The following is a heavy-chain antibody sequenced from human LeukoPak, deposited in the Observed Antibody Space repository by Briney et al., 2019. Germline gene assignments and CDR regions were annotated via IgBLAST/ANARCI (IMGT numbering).Heavy chain of an antibody. J-gene: IGHJ4*02. CDR3: ARTYSGNYFFDY. Sequence: PGGSLRLSCAASGFPFSTYNMSWVRRAPGRGLEWVSFIVSDGSAIYYADPVKGRFTTSRDSVKNSLFLQMNSLRDEDTAVYYCARTYSGNYFFDYWGQGTLVTVSS. D-gene: IGHD1-26*01. CDR2: IVSDGSAI. CDR1: GFPFSTYN. V-gene: IGHV3-48*02.